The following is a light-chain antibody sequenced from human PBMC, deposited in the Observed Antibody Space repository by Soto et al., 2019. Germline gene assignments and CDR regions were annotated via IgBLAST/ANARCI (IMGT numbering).Light chain of an antibody. Sequence: QSVLTQPPSVSGAPGQSVTISCTGSSSNIGAGFDVHWYQQLPETAPKLLIYDNTNRPSGVPDRFSGSKSGTSASLAITGLQAEYEGDYFCQSYDNSLSGPVVFGGGTKVTVL. CDR3: QSYDNSLSGPVV. CDR1: SSNIGAGFD. V-gene: IGLV1-40*01. J-gene: IGLJ2*01. CDR2: DNT.